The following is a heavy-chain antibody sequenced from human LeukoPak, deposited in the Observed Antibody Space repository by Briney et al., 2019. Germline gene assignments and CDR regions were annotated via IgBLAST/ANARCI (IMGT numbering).Heavy chain of an antibody. CDR3: ARARSGLDAFDI. J-gene: IGHJ3*02. CDR1: GYTFTSYY. V-gene: IGHV1-46*01. CDR2: INPSGGST. D-gene: IGHD2-15*01. Sequence: ASVKVSCKASGYTFTSYYMHWVRQAPGQGLEWMGIINPSGGSTSYAQKFQGRVTMTRDTSTSTVYMELRSLRSDDTAVYYCARARSGLDAFDIWGQGTMVTVSS.